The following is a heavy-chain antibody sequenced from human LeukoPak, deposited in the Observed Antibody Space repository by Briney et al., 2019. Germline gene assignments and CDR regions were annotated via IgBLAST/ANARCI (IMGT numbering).Heavy chain of an antibody. V-gene: IGHV1-24*01. J-gene: IGHJ6*02. CDR1: GYTLTELS. Sequence: ASVKVSCKVSGYTLTELSMHWVRQSPGKGLEWMGGFDPEDGETIYAQKFQGRVTMTEDTSTDTAYMELSSLRSEDTAVYYCAKDRDSGSYYPYPPYYYYGMDVWGQGTTATVSS. CDR2: FDPEDGET. CDR3: AKDRDSGSYYPYPPYYYYGMDV. D-gene: IGHD1-26*01.